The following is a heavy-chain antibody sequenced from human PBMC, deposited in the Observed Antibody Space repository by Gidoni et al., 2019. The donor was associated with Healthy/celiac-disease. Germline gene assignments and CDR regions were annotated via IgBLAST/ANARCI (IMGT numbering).Heavy chain of an antibody. Sequence: EVQLVESGGGLVKPGGSLRLSCAASGFTFSNAWMSWVRQAPGKGLEWVGRIKSKTDGGTTDYAAPVKGRFTISRDDSKNTLYLQMNSLKTEDTAVYYCTGFGWLQQLNPYYFDYWGQGTLGHRLL. CDR2: IKSKTDGGTT. CDR1: GFTFSNAW. J-gene: IGHJ4*02. D-gene: IGHD5-12*01. CDR3: TGFGWLQQLNPYYFDY. V-gene: IGHV3-15*01.